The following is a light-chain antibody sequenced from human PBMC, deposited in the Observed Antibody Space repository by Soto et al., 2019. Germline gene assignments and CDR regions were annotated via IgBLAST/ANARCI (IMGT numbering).Light chain of an antibody. CDR3: QQRLSWPIT. J-gene: IGKJ5*01. V-gene: IGKV3-11*01. Sequence: EIVVTQSPATLSVSPVERATLSCRASESVRDELGWYQQKPGQAPRLLIFDSSNRATGIPARFSGSGYGTDFTLSISSLEPEDFAVYYCQQRLSWPITFGQGTRLEIK. CDR1: ESVRDE. CDR2: DSS.